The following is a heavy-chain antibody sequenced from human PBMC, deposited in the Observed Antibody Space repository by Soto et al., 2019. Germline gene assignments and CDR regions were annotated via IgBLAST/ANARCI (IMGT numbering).Heavy chain of an antibody. D-gene: IGHD6-19*01. CDR3: ARLYSSGWYGPGRY. CDR2: INWNGGST. Sequence: EVQLVESGGGVVRPGGSLRLSCAASGFTFDDYGMSWVRQAPGKGLEWVSGINWNGGSTGYADSVKGRFTISRDNAKNSLYLKMNSLRAEDTAWYYCARLYSSGWYGPGRYWGQGTLVTVSS. V-gene: IGHV3-20*04. J-gene: IGHJ4*02. CDR1: GFTFDDYG.